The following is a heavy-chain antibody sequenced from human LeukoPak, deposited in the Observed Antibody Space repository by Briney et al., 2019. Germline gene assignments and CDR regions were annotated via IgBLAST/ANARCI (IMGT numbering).Heavy chain of an antibody. CDR2: IIPIFGTA. J-gene: IGHJ6*03. V-gene: IGHV1-69*01. CDR3: ERVEVVVGATLYYYYYMDV. CDR1: GGTFSSYA. D-gene: IGHD1-26*01. Sequence: SVKVSCKASGGTFSSYAISWVRQAPGQGLEWMGGIIPIFGTANYAQKFQGRVTITAYESTSTAYMELSSLRSEDTAVYYCERVEVVVGATLYYYYYMDVWVKGTTVTVSS.